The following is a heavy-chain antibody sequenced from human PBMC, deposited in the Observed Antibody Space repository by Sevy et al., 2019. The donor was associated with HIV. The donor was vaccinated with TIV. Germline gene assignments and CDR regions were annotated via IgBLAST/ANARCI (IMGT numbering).Heavy chain of an antibody. CDR1: GGSFSGYY. V-gene: IGHV4-34*01. CDR3: ARAVNVWGSHRYGSSPDY. D-gene: IGHD3-16*02. Sequence: SETLSLTCAVYGGSFSGYYWSWIRQPPGKGLEWIGEINHSGSTNYNPSLKSRVTISVDTSKNQFSLKLSSVTAADTAVYYCARAVNVWGSHRYGSSPDYWGHGTLVTVSS. CDR2: INHSGST. J-gene: IGHJ4*01.